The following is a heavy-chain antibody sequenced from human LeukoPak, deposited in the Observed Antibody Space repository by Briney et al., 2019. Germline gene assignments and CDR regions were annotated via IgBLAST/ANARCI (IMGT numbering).Heavy chain of an antibody. CDR2: IRSKAYGGTT. Sequence: GGSLRLSCAASGFTFSSYDMTWVRQAPGKGLEWVGFIRSKAYGGTTEYAVSVKGRFSISRDDSKSIAYLQMNSLKTEDTAVYYCARGRLDLGYWGQGTLVTVSS. D-gene: IGHD6-19*01. V-gene: IGHV3-49*04. CDR3: ARGRLDLGY. J-gene: IGHJ4*02. CDR1: GFTFSSYD.